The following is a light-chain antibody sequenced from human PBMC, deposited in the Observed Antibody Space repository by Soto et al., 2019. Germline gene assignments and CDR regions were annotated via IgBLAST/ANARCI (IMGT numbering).Light chain of an antibody. CDR2: GAS. Sequence: EFVLTQSPGTLSLSPGERATLSCRASQTVRNNYLAWYQQKPGQAPRLLIYGASTRATGIPARFSGSGSGTDFTLTISRLEPEDFAVYFCQHYGDSSWTFGQGTKVDIK. CDR1: QTVRNNY. CDR3: QHYGDSSWT. J-gene: IGKJ1*01. V-gene: IGKV3-20*01.